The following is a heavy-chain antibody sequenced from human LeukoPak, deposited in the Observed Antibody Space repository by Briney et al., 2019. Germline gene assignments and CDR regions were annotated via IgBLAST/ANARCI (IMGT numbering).Heavy chain of an antibody. CDR3: ARDVNYGARNDY. CDR2: ISSSSSYI. D-gene: IGHD4-17*01. J-gene: IGHJ4*02. CDR1: GFTVSSNY. Sequence: TGTSLRLSCAASGFTVSSNYMSWVRQAPGKGLEWVSSISSSSSYIYYADSVKGRFTISRDNAKNSLYLQMNSLRAEDTAVYYCARDVNYGARNDYWGQGTLVTVSS. V-gene: IGHV3-21*01.